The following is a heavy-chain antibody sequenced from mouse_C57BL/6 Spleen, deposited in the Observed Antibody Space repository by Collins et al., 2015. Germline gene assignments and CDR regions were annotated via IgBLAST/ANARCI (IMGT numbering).Heavy chain of an antibody. Sequence: DVQLQESGPGLVKPSQSLSLTCSVTGYSITSGYYWNWIRQFPGTNWNRMGYISYDGSNNYNPSLKNRISITRDTSKNQFFLKLNSVTTEDTATYYCAREWDGVDYWGQGTTLTVSS. CDR3: AREWDGVDY. J-gene: IGHJ2*01. CDR2: ISYDGSN. D-gene: IGHD4-1*01. V-gene: IGHV3-6*01. CDR1: GYSITSGYY.